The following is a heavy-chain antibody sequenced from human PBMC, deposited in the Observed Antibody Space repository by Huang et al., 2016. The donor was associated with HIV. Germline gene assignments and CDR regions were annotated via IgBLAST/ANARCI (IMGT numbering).Heavy chain of an antibody. V-gene: IGHV4-34*02. CDR3: ARGRDTTEMDTVDDALDV. J-gene: IGHJ3*01. Sequence: QVRLQQWGGGLVKPSETLSRTCAVYGGPFSTHYWSWIRQSPGTGLEWIAEIKYNGHSNFNPSLRGRVSISVDTSKNPFSLNVTSVTAAYTAIYYCARGRDTTEMDTVDDALDVWDQGTLVIVSS. D-gene: IGHD1-1*01. CDR1: GGPFSTHY. CDR2: IKYNGHS.